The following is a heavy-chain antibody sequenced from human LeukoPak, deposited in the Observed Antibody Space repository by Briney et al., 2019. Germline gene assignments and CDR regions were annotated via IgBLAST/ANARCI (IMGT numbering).Heavy chain of an antibody. D-gene: IGHD3-10*01. CDR3: ARDGTYYYAFDI. CDR2: IFYSGST. V-gene: IGHV4-39*07. Sequence: SSETLSLTCTVSGGSISSSSYYWGWIRQPPGKGLEWIGNIFYSGSTYYSPSLKSRVTISLDTSRNQFSLKLSSVTAADTAVYYCARDGTYYYAFDIWGQGTMVTVSS. J-gene: IGHJ3*02. CDR1: GGSISSSSYY.